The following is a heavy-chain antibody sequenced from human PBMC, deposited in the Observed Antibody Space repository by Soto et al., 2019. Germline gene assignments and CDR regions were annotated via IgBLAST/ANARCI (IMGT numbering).Heavy chain of an antibody. Sequence: ESGGGLIQPGGSLRLSCVASGFTVSSNYMSWVRQAPGKGLEWVSVIYSGGTTYYADSVKGRFTISRDNSKNTLYLQMNSLRGEDTAVYYCARSDGYPFDYWGQGTLVTVSS. CDR1: GFTVSSNY. CDR3: ARSDGYPFDY. V-gene: IGHV3-53*01. CDR2: IYSGGTT. D-gene: IGHD5-12*01. J-gene: IGHJ4*02.